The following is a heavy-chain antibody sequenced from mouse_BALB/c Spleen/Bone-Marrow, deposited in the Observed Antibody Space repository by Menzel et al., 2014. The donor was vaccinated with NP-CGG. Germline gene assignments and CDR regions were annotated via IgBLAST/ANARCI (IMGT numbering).Heavy chain of an antibody. V-gene: IGHV1S130*01. CDR3: ARHHRYAYYFDY. CDR1: GYTFTNSW. J-gene: IGHJ2*01. Sequence: VKLMESGSVLVSPGASVKLSCKASGYTFTNSWIHWAKQRPGQGLEWIEEIHPNSGNTNYNEKFKGKVTLTADISSSTAYVDLSSLTSEDSAVYYCARHHRYAYYFDYWGQGTTLTVSS. CDR2: IHPNSGNT. D-gene: IGHD2-14*01.